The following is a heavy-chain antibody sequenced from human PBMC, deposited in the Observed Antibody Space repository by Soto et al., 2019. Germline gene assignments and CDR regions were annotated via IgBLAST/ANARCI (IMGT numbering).Heavy chain of an antibody. CDR2: IYYSGST. J-gene: IGHJ4*02. D-gene: IGHD1-7*01. CDR3: ARHRGRKNYVSLDY. V-gene: IGHV4-59*08. CDR1: VCSISRYC. Sequence: PSETLCLTGTGSVCSISRYCWSWIRQPPGKGLEWSGYIYYSGSTNYNPSLKSRVTISVDTSKNQFSLKLSSVTAADTAVYYCARHRGRKNYVSLDYWGQGTLVTAPQ.